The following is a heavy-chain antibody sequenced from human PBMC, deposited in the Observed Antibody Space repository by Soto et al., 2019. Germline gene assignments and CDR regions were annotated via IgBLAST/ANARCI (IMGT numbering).Heavy chain of an antibody. J-gene: IGHJ4*02. CDR2: INPTTGLT. CDR1: GCDFSTNF. Sequence: ASLKVSCKASGCDFSTNFMQWVRQAPAQGREWMVVINPTTGLTSSAQKLQGRITINTDTPTSTAYMELSSLRSEDTAVYYCARDHGVVVAATSFDYWGQGTLVTVSS. CDR3: ARDHGVVVAATSFDY. V-gene: IGHV1-46*01. D-gene: IGHD2-15*01.